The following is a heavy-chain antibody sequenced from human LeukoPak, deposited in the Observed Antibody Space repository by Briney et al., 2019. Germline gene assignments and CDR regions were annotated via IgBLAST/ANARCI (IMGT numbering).Heavy chain of an antibody. Sequence: SVKVSCKASGGTFSSYAISWVRQAPGRGLEWMGGIIPIFGTANYAQKFQGRVTITADESTSTAYMELSSLRSEDTAVYYCARDEDSSSSGVGYWGQGTLVTVSS. V-gene: IGHV1-69*01. D-gene: IGHD6-6*01. CDR2: IIPIFGTA. J-gene: IGHJ4*02. CDR3: ARDEDSSSSGVGY. CDR1: GGTFSSYA.